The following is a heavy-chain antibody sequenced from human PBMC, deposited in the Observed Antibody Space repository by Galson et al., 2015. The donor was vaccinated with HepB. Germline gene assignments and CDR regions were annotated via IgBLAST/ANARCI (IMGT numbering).Heavy chain of an antibody. Sequence: SLRLSCAASGFSVSSNYMTWVRQPPGKGLEWVSVIYSGGSTYYAGSVKGRFTISRDNSRNTLYLQMNSLRDEDTAVYFCARDESPRAAGAFDYWGQGTLVTVSS. V-gene: IGHV3-53*01. D-gene: IGHD6-13*01. J-gene: IGHJ4*01. CDR2: IYSGGST. CDR3: ARDESPRAAGAFDY. CDR1: GFSVSSNY.